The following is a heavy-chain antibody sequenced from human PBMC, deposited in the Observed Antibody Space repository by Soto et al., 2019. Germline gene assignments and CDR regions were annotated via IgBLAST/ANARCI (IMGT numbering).Heavy chain of an antibody. J-gene: IGHJ4*02. CDR2: ISSSSSHR. V-gene: IGHV3-21*01. Sequence: EVHLVESGGGLVRPGGSLRLSCAASGFAFGECSMNWVRQAPGKGLQWVSSISSSSSHRYYADSVQGRFTISRDNAKKSLYLEMNSLRAEDTAVYYCARDGSGWSRYYWGQGTLVYVSS. CDR3: ARDGSGWSRYY. D-gene: IGHD6-19*01. CDR1: GFAFGECS.